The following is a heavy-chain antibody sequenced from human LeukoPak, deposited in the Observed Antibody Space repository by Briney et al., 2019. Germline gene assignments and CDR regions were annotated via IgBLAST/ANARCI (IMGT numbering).Heavy chain of an antibody. CDR1: GGSISGYY. J-gene: IGHJ5*02. D-gene: IGHD1-14*01. Sequence: PSETLSLTCTVSGGSISGYYWSWLRQPAGKGLEWFGRIYTSGSTNYNPSLKSRVTMSVDTTKNQFSLKLSSVTAADTAVYYCARASPTTNKGAYGWFDPWGQGTLVTVSS. CDR2: IYTSGST. CDR3: ARASPTTNKGAYGWFDP. V-gene: IGHV4-4*07.